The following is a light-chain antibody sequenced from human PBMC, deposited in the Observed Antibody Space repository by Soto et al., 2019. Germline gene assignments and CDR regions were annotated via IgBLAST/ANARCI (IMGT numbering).Light chain of an antibody. CDR3: QQYNSWPRT. Sequence: EIVMTQSPATLSVSPGERATVSCRASQSVSSNLAWYQQKPGQAPRLLIYGASTRATGIPARFSGSGSGTGFTFTIGSLQSEDFADYYCQQYNSWPRTFGQGTKLQIK. CDR2: GAS. J-gene: IGKJ2*01. V-gene: IGKV3-15*01. CDR1: QSVSSN.